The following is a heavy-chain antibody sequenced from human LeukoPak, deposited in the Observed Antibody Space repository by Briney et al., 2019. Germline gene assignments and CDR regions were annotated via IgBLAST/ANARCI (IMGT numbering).Heavy chain of an antibody. Sequence: GGSLRLSCAASGFTFSSYAMSWVRQAPGKGLEWVSAISGSGGSTYYADSVKGRFTISRDNSKNTLYLQMNSLRAEDTAVYYRAKESDFWSGYRYYFDYWGQGTLVTVSS. CDR1: GFTFSSYA. CDR2: ISGSGGST. J-gene: IGHJ4*02. CDR3: AKESDFWSGYRYYFDY. D-gene: IGHD3-3*01. V-gene: IGHV3-23*01.